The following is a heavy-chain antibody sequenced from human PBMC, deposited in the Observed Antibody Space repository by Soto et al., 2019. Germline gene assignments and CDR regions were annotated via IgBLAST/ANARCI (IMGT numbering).Heavy chain of an antibody. D-gene: IGHD5-12*01. CDR3: ARGGPYDEGAFDI. CDR2: IYYSGST. J-gene: IGHJ3*02. V-gene: IGHV4-30-4*01. CDR1: GGSISSGDYY. Sequence: QVQLQESGPGLVKPSQTLSLTCTVSGGSISSGDYYWSWIHQPPGKGLEWIGYIYYSGSTYYNPSLKSRVTISVDTSKNQFSLKLSSVTAADTAVYYCARGGPYDEGAFDIWGQGTMVTVSS.